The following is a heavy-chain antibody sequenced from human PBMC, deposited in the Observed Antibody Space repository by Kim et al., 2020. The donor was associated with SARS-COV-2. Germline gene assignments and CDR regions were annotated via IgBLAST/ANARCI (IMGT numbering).Heavy chain of an antibody. V-gene: IGHV4-59*01. CDR2: IYYSGST. CDR3: ARDGGYCSGGSCATYYYYGMDV. CDR1: GGSISSYY. Sequence: SETLSLTCTVSGGSISSYYWSWIRQPPGKGLEWIGSIYYSGSTNYNPSLKSRVTISVDTSKNQFSLKLSSVTAADTAVYYCARDGGYCSGGSCATYYYYGMDVWGQGTTVTVSS. D-gene: IGHD2-15*01. J-gene: IGHJ6*02.